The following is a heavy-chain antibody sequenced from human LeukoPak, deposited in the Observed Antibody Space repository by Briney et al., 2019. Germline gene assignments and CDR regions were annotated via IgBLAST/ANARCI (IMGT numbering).Heavy chain of an antibody. CDR1: GGSISSYY. CDR2: IYYSGST. J-gene: IGHJ4*02. D-gene: IGHD2-15*01. CDR3: ARTISDSSGGRCDSFDY. Sequence: SETLSLTCTVSGGSISSYYWCWIRQPPGMGLEWIWYIYYSGSTNYNPSLKSRVSISVDTSKNQFSLKLSSVTAADTAVYSCARTISDSSGGRCDSFDYCGQGTLVTVSS. V-gene: IGHV4-59*01.